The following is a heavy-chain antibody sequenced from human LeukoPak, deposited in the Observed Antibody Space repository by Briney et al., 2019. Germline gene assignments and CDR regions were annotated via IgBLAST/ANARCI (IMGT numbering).Heavy chain of an antibody. CDR2: TSYDGSNK. J-gene: IGHJ6*02. CDR1: GFTFSSYG. V-gene: IGHV3-30*18. D-gene: IGHD2-15*01. Sequence: ALRLSCAASGFTFSSYGMHWVRQAPGKGLEWVAVTSYDGSNKYYADSVKGRFTISRDNSKNTLYLQMNSLRAEDTAVYYCAKVGYCSGGSCYYYYYYGMDVWGQGTTVTVS. CDR3: AKVGYCSGGSCYYYYYYGMDV.